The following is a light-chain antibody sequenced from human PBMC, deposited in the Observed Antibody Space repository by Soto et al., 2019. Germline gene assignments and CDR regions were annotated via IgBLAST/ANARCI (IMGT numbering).Light chain of an antibody. V-gene: IGKV1-39*01. CDR1: QSISSY. CDR3: QQSYSTPQAT. Sequence: DIQMTQSPSSLSASVGDRVTITCRASQSISSYLNWYQQKPGKAPKLLIYAASSLQSGVPSRLSGSGSGTDFTLTISSLQPEDFATYYCQQSYSTPQATFGQGTKVDIK. J-gene: IGKJ1*01. CDR2: AAS.